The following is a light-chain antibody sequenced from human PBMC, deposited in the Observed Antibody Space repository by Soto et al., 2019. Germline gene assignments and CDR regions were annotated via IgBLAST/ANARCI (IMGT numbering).Light chain of an antibody. J-gene: IGKJ1*01. CDR3: QQYYSYPRT. V-gene: IGKV1-8*01. CDR1: QGISSY. Sequence: AIRMTQSPSSLSASTGDRVTISCRASQGISSYLAWYQQKPGKAPKLLIYAASTLQSGVPSRFSGSGSGTDFPLTISCLPSEDFATYYYQQYYSYPRTFGQGTKVEIK. CDR2: AAS.